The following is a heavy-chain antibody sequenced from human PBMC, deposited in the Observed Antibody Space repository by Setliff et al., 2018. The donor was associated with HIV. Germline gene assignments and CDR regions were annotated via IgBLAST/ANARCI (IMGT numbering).Heavy chain of an antibody. J-gene: IGHJ4*02. CDR1: GYTFTSYY. D-gene: IGHD5-12*01. V-gene: IGHV1-46*01. CDR3: ARGKTWLRFLDY. CDR2: INPSGGST. Sequence: AASVKVSCKASGYTFTSYYMHWVRQAPGQGLEWMGIINPSGGSTSYAQKFQGRVTMTRDTSTSTAYMELRSLKSDDTAVYYCARGKTWLRFLDYWGQGTLVTVSS.